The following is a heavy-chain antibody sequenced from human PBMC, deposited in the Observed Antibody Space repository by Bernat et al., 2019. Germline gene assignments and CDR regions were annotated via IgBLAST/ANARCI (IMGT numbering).Heavy chain of an antibody. J-gene: IGHJ6*03. CDR2: FSSSSSTI. V-gene: IGHV3-48*02. Sequence: EVQLVESGGGLVQPGGSLRLSCAASGFTFSSYSMNWVRQAPGKGLEWVSYFSSSSSTISYADSLKGRFTISRDNAKNSLYLQMNSLRDEDTAVYYCAKAYSSSWYAYPSYYYYYMDVWGKGTTVTVSS. CDR3: AKAYSSSWYAYPSYYYYYMDV. D-gene: IGHD6-13*01. CDR1: GFTFSSYS.